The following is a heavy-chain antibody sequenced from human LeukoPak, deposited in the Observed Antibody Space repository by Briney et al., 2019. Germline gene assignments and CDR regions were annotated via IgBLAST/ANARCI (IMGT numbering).Heavy chain of an antibody. CDR3: ATRLCSASGCRAYSQYSLDI. CDR2: IKEDGGEG. J-gene: IGHJ6*04. D-gene: IGHD3-22*01. CDR1: GFTFSGYW. V-gene: IGHV3-7*01. Sequence: GGSLRLSSAASGFTFSGYWMTWVRQAPGKGLEWVANIKEDGGEGYYVDSVRGRFTISRDNAKNSLYLQMNSLRAEDTAVYHCATRLCSASGCRAYSQYSLDIWGRGTTVTVSS.